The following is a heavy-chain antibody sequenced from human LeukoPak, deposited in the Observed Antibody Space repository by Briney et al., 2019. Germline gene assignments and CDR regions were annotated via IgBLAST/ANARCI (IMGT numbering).Heavy chain of an antibody. CDR1: GFTFNTYA. CDR2: ICGSGGCT. D-gene: IGHD6-19*01. CDR3: AKTTVGYSSGRYPGWPADC. Sequence: PGGSLRLSCEASGFTFNTYAIYWVRQAPGKGLEWVSGICGSGGCTYYADSVKGRFTISRDNSKNTVYLQMNSLTADDTAVYYCAKTTVGYSSGRYPGWPADCWGRGTRIIVSS. V-gene: IGHV3-23*01. J-gene: IGHJ4*02.